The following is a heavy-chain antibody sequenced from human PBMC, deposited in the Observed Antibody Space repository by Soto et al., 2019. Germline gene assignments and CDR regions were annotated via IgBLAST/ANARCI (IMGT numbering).Heavy chain of an antibody. CDR1: GGTFSSYA. Sequence: ASVKVSCKASGGTFSSYAISWVRQAPGQGLEWMGGIIPIFGTANYAQKFQGRVTITADESTSTAYMELSSLRSEDTAVYYCARTRIYYGSGNYYYYGMDVWGQGATVTVSS. J-gene: IGHJ6*02. V-gene: IGHV1-69*13. CDR3: ARTRIYYGSGNYYYYGMDV. D-gene: IGHD3-10*01. CDR2: IIPIFGTA.